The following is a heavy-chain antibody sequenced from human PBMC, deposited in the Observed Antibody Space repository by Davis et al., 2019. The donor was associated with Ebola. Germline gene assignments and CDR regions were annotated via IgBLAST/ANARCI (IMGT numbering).Heavy chain of an antibody. D-gene: IGHD3-22*01. CDR1: GFTFSGSA. CDR2: IRSKANSYAT. V-gene: IGHV3-73*01. J-gene: IGHJ4*02. CDR3: ISDDYYDSRARDY. Sequence: GESLKISCAASGFTFSGSAMHWVRQASGKGLEWVGRIRSKANSYATAYAASVKGRFTISRDDSKNTAYLQMNSLKTEDTAVYYCISDDYYDSRARDYWGQGTLVTVSS.